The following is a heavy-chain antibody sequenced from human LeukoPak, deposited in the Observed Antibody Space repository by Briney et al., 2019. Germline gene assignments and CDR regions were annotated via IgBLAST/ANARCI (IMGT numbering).Heavy chain of an antibody. CDR1: GFTFSSYA. D-gene: IGHD5-18*01. J-gene: IGHJ4*02. CDR2: ISSSGGST. Sequence: GGSLRLSCVASGFTFSSYAMSWVRQAPGKGLEWVSTISSSGGSTYYADSVKGRFTISRDNSKNTLNLQMNSLRAEATAVYYFPKGEYSYGYLFVNCGEGALVSVSS. CDR3: PKGEYSYGYLFVN. V-gene: IGHV3-23*01.